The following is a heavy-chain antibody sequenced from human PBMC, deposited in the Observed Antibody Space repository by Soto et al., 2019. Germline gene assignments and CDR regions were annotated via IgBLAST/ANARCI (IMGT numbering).Heavy chain of an antibody. J-gene: IGHJ3*02. CDR3: ARDRGYPDSFDI. Sequence: PGGSLRLSCAASGFNFGPFWMHWVRQAPGKGLVWVSHINSDGSTIVYADSVKGRSTISRDNAKNTLYLQMNSLRVEDTAVYYCARDRGYPDSFDIWGQGTMVTVS. CDR2: INSDGSTI. V-gene: IGHV3-74*01. D-gene: IGHD3-10*01. CDR1: GFNFGPFW.